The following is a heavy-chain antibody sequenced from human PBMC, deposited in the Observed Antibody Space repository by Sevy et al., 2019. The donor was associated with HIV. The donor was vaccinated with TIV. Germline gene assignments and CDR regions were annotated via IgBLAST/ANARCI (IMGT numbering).Heavy chain of an antibody. J-gene: IGHJ4*02. V-gene: IGHV3-9*01. CDR1: GFTFDDFG. CDR3: AKDIGATGIAVVAN. D-gene: IGHD6-19*01. CDR2: LNWDSGSV. Sequence: GGSLRLSCAASGFTFDDFGMHWVRQVPGKGLEWVSGLNWDSGSVAYADSVKGGFTISRDNAKNALFLQMDSLRAEDTALYYCAKDIGATGIAVVANWGQGIQVTVS.